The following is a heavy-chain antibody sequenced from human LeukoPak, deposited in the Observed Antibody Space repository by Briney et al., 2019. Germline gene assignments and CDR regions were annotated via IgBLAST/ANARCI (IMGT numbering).Heavy chain of an antibody. Sequence: ASVKVSCKASGYTFSDYYMHWVRQTPGQGLEWMGWINPNSGGTNYAQKFQGRVTMTRDTSISTAYAELSRLRSDDTAVYYCARALRGSSWSWEFDPWGQGTLVTVSS. D-gene: IGHD6-13*01. CDR2: INPNSGGT. CDR1: GYTFSDYY. J-gene: IGHJ5*02. V-gene: IGHV1-2*02. CDR3: ARALRGSSWSWEFDP.